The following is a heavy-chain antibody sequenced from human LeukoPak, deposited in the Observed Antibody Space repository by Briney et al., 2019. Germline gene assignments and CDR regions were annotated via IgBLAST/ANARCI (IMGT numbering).Heavy chain of an antibody. CDR3: AGFFYDNSGDAFDI. J-gene: IGHJ3*02. D-gene: IGHD3-22*01. CDR1: GGSFTFTSHA. Sequence: GASVKVSCKASGGSFTFTSHAISWVRQAPGQGLEWMGELIPIYGSANYAQKFQGRVTITSDESTRTVYMELSSLRPEDSAVYYCAGFFYDNSGDAFDIWGQGTMVTVSS. V-gene: IGHV1-69*13. CDR2: LIPIYGSA.